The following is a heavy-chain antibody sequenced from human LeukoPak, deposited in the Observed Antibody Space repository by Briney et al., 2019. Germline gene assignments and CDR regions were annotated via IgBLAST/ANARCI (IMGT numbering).Heavy chain of an antibody. CDR3: ARGSKEQFLYYYGMDV. Sequence: PGGSLRLSCAASGFTFSSYAMSWVRQGPGKGLEWVAVISYDGSNKYYADSVKGRFTISRDNSKNTLYLQMNSLRAEDTAVYYCARGSKEQFLYYYGMDVWGQGTTVTVSS. CDR2: ISYDGSNK. D-gene: IGHD6-19*01. V-gene: IGHV3-30*04. J-gene: IGHJ6*02. CDR1: GFTFSSYA.